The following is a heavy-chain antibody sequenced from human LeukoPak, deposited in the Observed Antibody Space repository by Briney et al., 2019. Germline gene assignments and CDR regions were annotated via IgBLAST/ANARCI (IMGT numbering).Heavy chain of an antibody. CDR2: MNPNSGNT. CDR3: ARAPRITMVRGVIYWFDP. CDR1: GYTFTSYD. V-gene: IGHV1-8*03. J-gene: IGHJ5*02. Sequence: ASVKVFRKASGYTFTSYDINWVRQATGQGLEWMGWMNPNSGNTGYAQKFQGRVTITRNTSISTAYMELSSLRSEDTAVYYCARAPRITMVRGVIYWFDPWGQGTLVTVSS. D-gene: IGHD3-10*01.